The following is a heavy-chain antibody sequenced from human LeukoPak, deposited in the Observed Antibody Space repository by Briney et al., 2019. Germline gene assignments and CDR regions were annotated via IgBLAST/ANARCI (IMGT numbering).Heavy chain of an antibody. CDR3: ARGIQLWFRWFDP. CDR2: INHSGST. J-gene: IGHJ5*02. Sequence: SETLSLTCAVYGGSFSGYYWSWIRQPPGKGLEWIGEINHSGSTNYNPSLKSRVTISVDTSKNQFSLKLSSVTAADTAVYYCARGIQLWFRWFDPWGQGTLVTVSS. CDR1: GGSFSGYY. V-gene: IGHV4-34*01. D-gene: IGHD5-18*01.